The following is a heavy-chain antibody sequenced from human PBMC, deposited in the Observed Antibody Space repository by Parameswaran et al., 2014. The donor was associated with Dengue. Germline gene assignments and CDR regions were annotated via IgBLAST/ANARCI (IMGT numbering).Heavy chain of an antibody. J-gene: IGHJ1*01. CDR3: ARLVGATATLQH. Sequence: WVRQAPGQGLEWMGWISAYNGNTNYAQKLQGRVTMTTDTSTSTAYMELRSLRSDDTAVYYCARLVGATATLQHWGQGTLVTVSS. V-gene: IGHV1-18*01. CDR2: ISAYNGNT. D-gene: IGHD1-26*01.